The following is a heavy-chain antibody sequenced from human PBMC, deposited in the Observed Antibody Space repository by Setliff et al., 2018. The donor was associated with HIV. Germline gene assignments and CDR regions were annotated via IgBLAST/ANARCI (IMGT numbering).Heavy chain of an antibody. CDR2: LYYSENT. V-gene: IGHV4-39*07. CDR1: GGSISSSFHY. J-gene: IGHJ4*02. CDR3: AGRDGYNRYYFDF. Sequence: SETLSLTCTVSGGSISSSFHYWGWIRQPPGKGLEWIASLYYSENTYYNPSLKSRVTILVDTSKNQFSLKVTSVTAADTAVYYCAGRDGYNRYYFDFWGQGTLVTVSS. D-gene: IGHD5-12*01.